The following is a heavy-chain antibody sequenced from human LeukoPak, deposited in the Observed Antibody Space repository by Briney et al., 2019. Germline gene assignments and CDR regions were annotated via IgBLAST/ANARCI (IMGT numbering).Heavy chain of an antibody. Sequence: GRSLRLSCAASGFTFDDYAMHWVRQAPGKSLEWVSGISWNSGSIGYADSVKGRFTISRDNAKNSLYLQMNSLRAEDTALYYCAKDTRGQIYYFDYWGQGTLVTVSS. V-gene: IGHV3-9*01. CDR2: ISWNSGSI. CDR3: AKDTRGQIYYFDY. CDR1: GFTFDDYA. D-gene: IGHD3-10*01. J-gene: IGHJ4*02.